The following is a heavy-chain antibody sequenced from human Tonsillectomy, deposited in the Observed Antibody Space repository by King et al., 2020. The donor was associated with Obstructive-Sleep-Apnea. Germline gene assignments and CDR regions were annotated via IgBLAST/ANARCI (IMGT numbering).Heavy chain of an antibody. V-gene: IGHV4-39*07. CDR3: AGEKGEWLLRGWFDP. CDR1: GGSISSSSYY. CDR2: IYYSGST. Sequence: QLQESGPGLVKPSETLSLTCTVSGGSISSSSYYWGWIRQPPGKGLEWIGSIYYSGSTYYNPSLKSRVTISVDTSKNQFSLKLSSVTAADTAVYYCAGEKGEWLLRGWFDPWGQGTLVTVSS. D-gene: IGHD3-3*01. J-gene: IGHJ5*02.